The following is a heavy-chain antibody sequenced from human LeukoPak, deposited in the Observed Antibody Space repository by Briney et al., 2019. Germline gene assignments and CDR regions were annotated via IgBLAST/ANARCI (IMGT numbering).Heavy chain of an antibody. D-gene: IGHD5-12*01. Sequence: GGSLRLSCATSGLIFSSCAMSWVRQAPGKGLEWVSVISGSGGSTNYAESVKGRFTISRDNSKNTLYLQMNSLRVEDTAVYYCAKHRGRDGGYPFDYWGQGTLVTVSS. CDR1: GLIFSSCA. CDR3: AKHRGRDGGYPFDY. J-gene: IGHJ4*02. CDR2: ISGSGGST. V-gene: IGHV3-23*01.